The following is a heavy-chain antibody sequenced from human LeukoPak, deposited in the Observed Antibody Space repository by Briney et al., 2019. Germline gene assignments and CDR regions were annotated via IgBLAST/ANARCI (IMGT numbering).Heavy chain of an antibody. V-gene: IGHV4-4*02. D-gene: IGHD3-10*01. CDR1: GGSITSSNW. J-gene: IGHJ6*02. Sequence: PSETLSLTCAVSGGSITSSNWWSWVRQPPGKGLEWIGEIYHSGSPNYNPSLKSRVTISLDKSKSQFSLKLSSVTAADTAVYYCARVRPSGWYYYYGMDVWGQGTTVTVSS. CDR3: ARVRPSGWYYYYGMDV. CDR2: IYHSGSP.